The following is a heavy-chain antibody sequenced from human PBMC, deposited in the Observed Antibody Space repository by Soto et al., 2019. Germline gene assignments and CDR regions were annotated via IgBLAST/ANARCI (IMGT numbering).Heavy chain of an antibody. CDR3: ARAPRGNYGYPSYFDY. CDR1: GGFIGSCH. J-gene: IGHJ4*02. D-gene: IGHD3-10*01. Sequence: SETLSLTCTVSGGFIGSCHWSWFRLPSGKGLEWIGYAYSNGGTSYNPSLKSRVTISVDTSKNQFSLKLSSVTAADTAVYYCARAPRGNYGYPSYFDYWGQGTLVTVS. CDR2: AYSNGGT. V-gene: IGHV4-59*01.